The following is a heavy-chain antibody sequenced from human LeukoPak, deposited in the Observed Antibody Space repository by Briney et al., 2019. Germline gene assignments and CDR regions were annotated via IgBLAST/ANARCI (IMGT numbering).Heavy chain of an antibody. V-gene: IGHV3-23*01. J-gene: IGHJ4*02. D-gene: IGHD7-27*01. Sequence: GGSLRLSCAASGFTFSSYVMSWVRQAPGKALEWVSSISGSGTSTYYADSVKGRFTISRDNSKNTLYLQVNSLRAEDTAVYYCAKKSLGYFDYWGQGTLVTVSS. CDR3: AKKSLGYFDY. CDR2: ISGSGTST. CDR1: GFTFSSYV.